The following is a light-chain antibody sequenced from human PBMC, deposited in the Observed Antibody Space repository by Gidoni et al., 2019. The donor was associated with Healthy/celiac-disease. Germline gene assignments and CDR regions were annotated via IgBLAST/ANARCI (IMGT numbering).Light chain of an antibody. V-gene: IGKV3-11*01. CDR2: DAS. CDR3: QHLGT. Sequence: IVLTQSPATLSLSPGERATLSCRASQSVSSYLAWYQQKPGQAPRLLIYDASNRATGIPARLSGSGSGTDFTLTISSLEPEDFAVYYCQHLGTFGPGTKVDIK. J-gene: IGKJ3*01. CDR1: QSVSSY.